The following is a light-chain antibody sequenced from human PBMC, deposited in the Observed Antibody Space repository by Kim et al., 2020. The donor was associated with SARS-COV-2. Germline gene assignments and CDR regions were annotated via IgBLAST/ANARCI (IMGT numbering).Light chain of an antibody. CDR2: AAS. V-gene: IGKV1-27*01. CDR1: QCIRNS. J-gene: IGKJ1*01. Sequence: ASQGDRVTLPCRASQCIRNSLASYQQKPGKVPKLLISAASALQSGVPSRFSGSGSGTDSTLTISSLQPEDVATYYCQKYNSAPCTFGQGTKVDI. CDR3: QKYNSAPCT.